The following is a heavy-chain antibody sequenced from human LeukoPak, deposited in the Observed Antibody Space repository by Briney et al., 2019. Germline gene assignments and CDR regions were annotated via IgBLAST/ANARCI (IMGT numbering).Heavy chain of an antibody. CDR1: GFTFSSYG. Sequence: PGGSLRLSCAASGFTFSSYGMHWVRPAPGKGLEWVAFIRYDGSNKYYADSVKGRFTISRDNSKNTLYLQMNSLRAEDTAVYYCAKDPNRPPGRQYYDILTGYYLDYWGQGTLVTVSS. J-gene: IGHJ4*02. CDR2: IRYDGSNK. D-gene: IGHD3-9*01. CDR3: AKDPNRPPGRQYYDILTGYYLDY. V-gene: IGHV3-30*02.